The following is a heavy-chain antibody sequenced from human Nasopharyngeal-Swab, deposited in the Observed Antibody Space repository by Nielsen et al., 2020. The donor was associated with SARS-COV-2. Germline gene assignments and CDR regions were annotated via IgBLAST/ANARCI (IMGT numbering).Heavy chain of an antibody. CDR2: TSAYNGNT. J-gene: IGHJ6*02. D-gene: IGHD2-15*01. CDR1: GGTFSSYA. Sequence: ASVKVSCKASGGTFSSYAISWVRQAPGQGLEWMGWTSAYNGNTNYAQKLQGRVTMTTDTSTSTAYMELSSLRSEDTAVYYCASGHLVVVVAATNYYYGMDVWGQGTTVTVSS. CDR3: ASGHLVVVVAATNYYYGMDV. V-gene: IGHV1-18*01.